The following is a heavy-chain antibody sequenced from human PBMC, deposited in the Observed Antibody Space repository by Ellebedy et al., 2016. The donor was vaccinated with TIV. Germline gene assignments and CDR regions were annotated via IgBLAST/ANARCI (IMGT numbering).Heavy chain of an antibody. CDR2: INTLNGHT. CDR3: ARIPPVVVGVIRPDH. Sequence: AASVKVSCKASGSTFNTYGISCVRQAPDQGLEWKGWINTLNGHTDYAESLQGRVTVTTDTYPSTAYMEFRSLRSDDTAMYFSARIPPVVVGVIRPDHWGQGTLVTVSS. V-gene: IGHV1-18*04. D-gene: IGHD2-21*01. CDR1: GSTFNTYG. J-gene: IGHJ4*02.